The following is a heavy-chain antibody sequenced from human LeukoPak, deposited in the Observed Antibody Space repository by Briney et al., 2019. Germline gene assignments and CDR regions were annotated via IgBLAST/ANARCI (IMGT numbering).Heavy chain of an antibody. V-gene: IGHV3-7*01. CDR1: GFTFSSYW. J-gene: IGHJ4*02. Sequence: GGSLRLSCAASGFTFSSYWMSWVRQAPGKGLEWVANIKQDGSEKNYVDSVKGRFTISRDNAKNSLYPQMNGLRAEDTAVYYCARDLNNFGYDYWGQGTLVSVSS. CDR3: ARDLNNFGYDY. CDR2: IKQDGSEK. D-gene: IGHD5-18*01.